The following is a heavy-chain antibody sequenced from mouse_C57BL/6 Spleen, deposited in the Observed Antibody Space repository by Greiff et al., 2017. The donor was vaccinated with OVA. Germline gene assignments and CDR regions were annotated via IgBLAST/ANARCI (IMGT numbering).Heavy chain of an antibody. V-gene: IGHV5-12*01. J-gene: IGHJ1*03. CDR3: VRSLDGYYVDWYFDV. Sequence: DVMLVESGGGLVQPGGSLKLSCAASGFTFSDYYLYWVRQPPEKRLEWVAYISNGGGSTYYPDTVQGRFTISRDNAKNTLYLQRSRLNSEDTAMYYCVRSLDGYYVDWYFDVWGTGTTVTVSS. CDR1: GFTFSDYY. CDR2: ISNGGGST. D-gene: IGHD2-3*01.